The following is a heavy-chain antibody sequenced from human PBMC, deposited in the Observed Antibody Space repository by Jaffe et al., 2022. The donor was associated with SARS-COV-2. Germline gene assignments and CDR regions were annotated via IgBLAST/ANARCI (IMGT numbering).Heavy chain of an antibody. D-gene: IGHD4-17*01. V-gene: IGHV3-48*02. Sequence: EVRLVESGGGLVQPGGSLRLSCAASGFTFTSYSMNWVRQAPGKGLEWVSYINRSGGTIYYADSVKGRFTISRDNAKNSLFLQMNSLRDEDTAVYYCARDLYGDYVFDYWGQGTLVTVSS. CDR3: ARDLYGDYVFDY. CDR2: INRSGGTI. J-gene: IGHJ4*02. CDR1: GFTFTSYS.